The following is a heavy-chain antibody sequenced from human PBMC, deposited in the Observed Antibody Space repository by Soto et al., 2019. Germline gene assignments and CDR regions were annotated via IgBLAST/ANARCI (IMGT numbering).Heavy chain of an antibody. CDR3: ARAPRDSSGYTFDY. Sequence: QVQLVQSGAEVKKPGSSVKVSCKASGGTFGSYAISWVRQAPGQGLEWMGGIITIFGSANYAQKFQGRVTITADESTGTAYMELRSLRSDDTAMYYCARAPRDSSGYTFDYWGQGTLVTVSS. CDR2: IITIFGSA. V-gene: IGHV1-69*01. CDR1: GGTFGSYA. D-gene: IGHD3-22*01. J-gene: IGHJ4*02.